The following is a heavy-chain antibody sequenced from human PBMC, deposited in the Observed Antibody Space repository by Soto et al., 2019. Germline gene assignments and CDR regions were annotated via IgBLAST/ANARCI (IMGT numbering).Heavy chain of an antibody. J-gene: IGHJ4*02. Sequence: EVQLLESGGGLVQPGGSLRLSCAASGFTFSSYAMSWVRQAPGKGLEWVSAISGSGGSTYYADSVKGRFTISRDNSKSTLYLQMNRLRAEDMAVYYCARRSSGWYFDYWGQGTLVTVSS. CDR3: ARRSSGWYFDY. CDR2: ISGSGGST. V-gene: IGHV3-23*01. CDR1: GFTFSSYA. D-gene: IGHD6-19*01.